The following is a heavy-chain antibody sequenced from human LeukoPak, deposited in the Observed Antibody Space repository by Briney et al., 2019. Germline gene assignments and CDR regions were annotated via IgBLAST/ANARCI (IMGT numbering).Heavy chain of an antibody. V-gene: IGHV3-21*01. CDR2: ISSSRSYI. J-gene: IGHJ5*02. CDR3: VRVTGEAPDWFDP. D-gene: IGHD3-10*01. Sequence: GGSLRLSCAASGFTFSSYSMNWVRQAPGKGLEWVSSISSSRSYIYYADSVKGRFTISRDNAKNSLYLQMNSLRAEDTAVYYCVRVTGEAPDWFDPWGRGTLVTVSS. CDR1: GFTFSSYS.